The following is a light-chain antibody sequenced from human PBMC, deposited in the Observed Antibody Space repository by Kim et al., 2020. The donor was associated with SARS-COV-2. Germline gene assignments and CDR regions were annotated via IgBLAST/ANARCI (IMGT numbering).Light chain of an antibody. CDR2: DVS. J-gene: IGLJ1*01. Sequence: GQSVTLSCTGTRSDVGGYEYVSWYQQHPGKAPKLIIYDVSKRPSGVPDRFSGSKSGNTASLSISGLQAEDEADYYCCSYAADHKYVFGSGTKVTVL. CDR3: CSYAADHKYV. CDR1: RSDVGGYEY. V-gene: IGLV2-11*01.